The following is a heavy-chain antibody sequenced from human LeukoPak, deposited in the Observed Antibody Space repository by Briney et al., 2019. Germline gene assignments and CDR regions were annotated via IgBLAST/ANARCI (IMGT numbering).Heavy chain of an antibody. J-gene: IGHJ6*03. CDR1: GFTFSSYG. CDR2: ISGSGGGT. D-gene: IGHD5-24*01. Sequence: GGTLRLSCAASGFTFSSYGMSWVRQAPGKGLEWVSAISGSGGGTYYADSVKGRFTISRDNSKNTLYLQMNSLRAEDTAVYYCAKDRGWLQSLDYYYYMDVWGKGTTVTISS. V-gene: IGHV3-23*01. CDR3: AKDRGWLQSLDYYYYMDV.